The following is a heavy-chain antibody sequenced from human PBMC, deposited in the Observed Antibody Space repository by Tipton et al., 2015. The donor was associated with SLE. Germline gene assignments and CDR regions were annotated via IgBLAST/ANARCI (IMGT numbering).Heavy chain of an antibody. Sequence: SLRLSCSASGFTFSSYAMHWVRQAPGKGLEYVSAISSNGGSTYYADSVKGRFTISRDNSKNTLYLQMSSLRAEDTAVYYCVKDLGEYQHYFDYWGQGTLVTVSS. CDR3: VKDLGEYQHYFDY. CDR1: GFTFSSYA. D-gene: IGHD2-2*01. CDR2: ISSNGGST. V-gene: IGHV3-64D*08. J-gene: IGHJ4*02.